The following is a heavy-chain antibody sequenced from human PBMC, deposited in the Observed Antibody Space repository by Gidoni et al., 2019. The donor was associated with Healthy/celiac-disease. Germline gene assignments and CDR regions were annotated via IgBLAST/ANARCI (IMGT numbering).Heavy chain of an antibody. CDR1: GFPFSSYG. V-gene: IGHV3-33*01. J-gene: IGHJ6*02. Sequence: QVQLVESGGGVVQPGRSLRFSCEAPGFPFSSYGMHGVLSAPGKGLEWVAVIWYDGSNKYYADSVKGRVTISRDNSKNTLYLQMNSLRAEDTAVYYCARDGLDIVVVPAARDYYYYGMDVWGQGTTVTVSS. CDR2: IWYDGSNK. D-gene: IGHD2-2*03. CDR3: ARDGLDIVVVPAARDYYYYGMDV.